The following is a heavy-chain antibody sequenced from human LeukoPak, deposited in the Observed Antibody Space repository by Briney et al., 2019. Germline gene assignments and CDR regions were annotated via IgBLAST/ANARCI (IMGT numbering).Heavy chain of an antibody. V-gene: IGHV3-74*01. CDR3: ARAPPLVAANWFDP. D-gene: IGHD2-15*01. Sequence: PGGSLRLSCAASGFTFSSYWMHWVRQAPGRGLVWVSRINSDGSSTSYADSVKGRFTISRDNAKNTLYLQMNSLRAEDTAVYYCARAPPLVAANWFDPWGQGTLATVSS. CDR2: INSDGSST. CDR1: GFTFSSYW. J-gene: IGHJ5*02.